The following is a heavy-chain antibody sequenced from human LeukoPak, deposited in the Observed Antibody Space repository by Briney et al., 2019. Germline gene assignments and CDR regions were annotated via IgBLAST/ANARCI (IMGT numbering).Heavy chain of an antibody. CDR1: GFTFSSYA. CDR2: ISGSGGST. CDR3: AKDLAGTLRYFDWLSAD. D-gene: IGHD3-9*01. J-gene: IGHJ4*02. Sequence: PGGSLRLSCAASGFTFSSYAMSWVRQAPGKGLEWVSAISGSGGSTYYADSVKGRFTISRDNSKNTLYLQMNSLRAEDTAVYYCAKDLAGTLRYFDWLSADWGQGTLVTVSS. V-gene: IGHV3-23*01.